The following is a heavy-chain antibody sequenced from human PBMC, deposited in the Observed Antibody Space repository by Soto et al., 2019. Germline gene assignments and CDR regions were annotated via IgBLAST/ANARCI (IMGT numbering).Heavy chain of an antibody. Sequence: GASVKVSCTASGGTFSSYASRWVRQAPGQGLEWMGGIIPIFGTANYAQKFQGRVTITADESTSTAYMELSSLRSEDTAVYYCASTAVAGNDAFDIWGQGTMVTVSS. D-gene: IGHD6-19*01. J-gene: IGHJ3*02. CDR3: ASTAVAGNDAFDI. CDR1: GGTFSSYA. V-gene: IGHV1-69*13. CDR2: IIPIFGTA.